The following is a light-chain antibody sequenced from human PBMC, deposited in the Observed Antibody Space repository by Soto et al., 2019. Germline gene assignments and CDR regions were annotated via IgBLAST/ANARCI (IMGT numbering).Light chain of an antibody. CDR1: QSVISN. CDR3: QYYNNWLGA. J-gene: IGKJ4*01. Sequence: VLTESPALLCVSPETPVTRSXXASQSVISNLAWYQQKLGQAPRLLIYGASTRASGIPARFSGSGSGTEFFLTISSLQSEDFAVYYCQYYNNWLGAFGGGTKVDIK. V-gene: IGKV3-15*01. CDR2: GAS.